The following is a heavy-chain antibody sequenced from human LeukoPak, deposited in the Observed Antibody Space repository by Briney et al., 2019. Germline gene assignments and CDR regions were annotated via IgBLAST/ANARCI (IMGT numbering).Heavy chain of an antibody. D-gene: IGHD3-10*01. J-gene: IGHJ4*02. Sequence: SETLSLTCTVSGGSISSSSYYWGWIRQPPGKGLEWIGSIYYSGSTYYNPSLKSRVTISVDTSKNQFSLKLSSVTAADTAVYYCAAGSVQYYYGSGKGNYWGQGTLVTVSS. CDR2: IYYSGST. CDR3: AAGSVQYYYGSGKGNY. V-gene: IGHV4-39*07. CDR1: GGSISSSSYY.